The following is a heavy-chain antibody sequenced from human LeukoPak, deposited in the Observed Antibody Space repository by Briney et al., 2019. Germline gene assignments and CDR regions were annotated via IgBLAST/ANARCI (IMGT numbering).Heavy chain of an antibody. J-gene: IGHJ5*02. D-gene: IGHD6-6*01. Sequence: SETLSLTCTVSGGSISIYSWTWIRQPPGKGLEWIGYIYTSGSTTYNPPLKSRVTISVDTSKNQFSLKLSSVTAADTAVYYCARQASSDWFDPWGQGTLVTVSS. CDR1: GGSISIYS. V-gene: IGHV4-59*01. CDR3: ARQASSDWFDP. CDR2: IYTSGST.